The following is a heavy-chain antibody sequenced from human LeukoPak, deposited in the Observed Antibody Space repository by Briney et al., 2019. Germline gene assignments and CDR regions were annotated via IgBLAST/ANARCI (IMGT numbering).Heavy chain of an antibody. CDR2: FDPEDGET. D-gene: IGHD6-19*01. CDR3: ASAAPPIAVAGT. V-gene: IGHV1-24*01. J-gene: IGHJ3*01. Sequence: GASVKVSCKVSGYTLTELSMHWVRQAPGKGLEWMGGFDPEDGETIYAQKFQGRVTITADESTSTAYMELSSLRSEDTAVYYCASAAPPIAVAGTWGQGTMVTVSS. CDR1: GYTLTELS.